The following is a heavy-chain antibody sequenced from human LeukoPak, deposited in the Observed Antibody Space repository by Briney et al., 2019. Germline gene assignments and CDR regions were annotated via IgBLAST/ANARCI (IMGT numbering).Heavy chain of an antibody. CDR3: VRVSGFCTNGVCPSFDP. D-gene: IGHD2-8*01. CDR2: VSYDGTDT. J-gene: IGHJ5*02. Sequence: GGSLRLSCAASGFTFTNYAMYWVRQAPGKGLEWVATVSYDGTDTSYADSVKGRFAIFRDNSKNTLYLQMNSLRTEDTAVYYCVRVSGFCTNGVCPSFDPWGQGTLVTVSS. V-gene: IGHV3-30*09. CDR1: GFTFTNYA.